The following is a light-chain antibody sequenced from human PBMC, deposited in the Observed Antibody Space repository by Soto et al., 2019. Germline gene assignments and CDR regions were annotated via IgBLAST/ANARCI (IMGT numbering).Light chain of an antibody. J-gene: IGLJ3*02. Sequence: QSVLTQPPSVSGSPGQSVTISCTGASGDVGTYNRVSWYQQPPGTAPKVIIYEVSYRPSGVPDRFSGSKSGNTASLTISGLQAEDEADYYCSSFTSSNAGVFGGGTKLTVL. CDR2: EVS. CDR1: SGDVGTYNR. CDR3: SSFTSSNAGV. V-gene: IGLV2-18*02.